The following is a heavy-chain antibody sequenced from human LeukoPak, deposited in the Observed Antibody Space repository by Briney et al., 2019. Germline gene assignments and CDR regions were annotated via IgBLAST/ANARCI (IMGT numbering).Heavy chain of an antibody. Sequence: GGSLRLSCAASGFSFEDYGMSWVRQVPGKGLEWVSGIYWNGASTGYADSVKGRFTISRDNAMNSLSLQMNSLRAEDTAFYYCVRDLCSGRSCYPLYWGQGTLVTVSS. V-gene: IGHV3-20*04. CDR3: VRDLCSGRSCYPLY. J-gene: IGHJ4*02. D-gene: IGHD2-15*01. CDR1: GFSFEDYG. CDR2: IYWNGAST.